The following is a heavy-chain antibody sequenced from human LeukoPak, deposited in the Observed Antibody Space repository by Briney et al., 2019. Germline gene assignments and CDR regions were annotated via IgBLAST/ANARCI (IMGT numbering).Heavy chain of an antibody. CDR1: GFTFSSYS. V-gene: IGHV3-21*01. D-gene: IGHD1-1*01. J-gene: IGHJ4*02. CDR3: ARDLYGTEFYFDY. Sequence: PGGSLRLSCAASGFTFSSYSMNWVRQAPGKGLEWVSSISSSSSYIYYADSVKGRFTISRDNAKNSLYLQMNSLRAEDTAVYYCARDLYGTEFYFDYWGQGTLVTVSS. CDR2: ISSSSSYI.